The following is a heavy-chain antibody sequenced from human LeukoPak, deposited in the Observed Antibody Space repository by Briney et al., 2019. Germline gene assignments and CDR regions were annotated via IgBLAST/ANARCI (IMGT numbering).Heavy chain of an antibody. V-gene: IGHV3-33*06. J-gene: IGHJ4*02. CDR1: GFTFSSYG. CDR2: IWYDGSNK. D-gene: IGHD3-3*01. CDR3: AKDRGQMEWLLIDY. Sequence: GGSLRLSCAASGFTFSSYGMHWVRQAPGKGLEWVAVIWYDGSNKYYADSVEGRFTISRDNSKNTLYLQMNSLRAEDTAVYYCAKDRGQMEWLLIDYWGQGTLVTVSS.